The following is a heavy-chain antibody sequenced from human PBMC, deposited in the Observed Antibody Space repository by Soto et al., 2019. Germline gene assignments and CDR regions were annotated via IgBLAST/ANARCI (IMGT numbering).Heavy chain of an antibody. Sequence: SVKVSCKASGYTFTSYAMHWVRRAPGQRLEWMGWINAGNGNTKYSQKFQGRVTITRDTSASTAYMELSSLRSEDTAVYYCARDALTVKYYDGMDVWGQGNTVTVSS. CDR3: ARDALTVKYYDGMDV. CDR2: INAGNGNT. CDR1: GYTFTSYA. V-gene: IGHV1-3*01. J-gene: IGHJ6*02.